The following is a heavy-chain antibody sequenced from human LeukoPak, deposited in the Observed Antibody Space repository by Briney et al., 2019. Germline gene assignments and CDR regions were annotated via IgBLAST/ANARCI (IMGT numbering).Heavy chain of an antibody. CDR3: ARDRGKDYFDS. D-gene: IGHD4-23*01. Sequence: GGSLRLSCTTSGLTFTSHGFHWLRQVVGKRLEWVAFVRNDASDTYHANSVKGRFSVSRDDSKNTLYLQMDSLRPEDTAIYYCARDRGKDYFDSWGQGTQVTVSS. J-gene: IGHJ4*02. CDR2: VRNDASDT. V-gene: IGHV3-30*02. CDR1: GLTFTSHG.